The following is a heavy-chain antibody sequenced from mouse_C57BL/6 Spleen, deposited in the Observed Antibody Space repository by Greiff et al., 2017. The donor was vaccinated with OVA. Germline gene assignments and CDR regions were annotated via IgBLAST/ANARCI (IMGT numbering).Heavy chain of an antibody. J-gene: IGHJ2*01. Sequence: VQLQQSGPELVKPGASVKISCKASGYTFTDYYMNWVKQSHGKSLEWIGDINPNNGGTSYSQKFKGKATLTVDKSSSTAYMELRSLTSEDSAVYYCARDYDYDVGYFDYWGQGTTLTVSS. CDR1: GYTFTDYY. CDR2: INPNNGGT. V-gene: IGHV1-26*01. CDR3: ARDYDYDVGYFDY. D-gene: IGHD2-4*01.